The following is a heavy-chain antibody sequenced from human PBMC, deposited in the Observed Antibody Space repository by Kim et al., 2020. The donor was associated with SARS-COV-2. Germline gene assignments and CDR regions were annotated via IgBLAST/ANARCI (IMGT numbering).Heavy chain of an antibody. CDR1: GFTFSSYW. J-gene: IGHJ4*02. D-gene: IGHD5-12*01. CDR3: ARGSTIY. V-gene: IGHV3-7*03. CDR2: LKQDGSQK. Sequence: WGSLRLSCAASGFTFSSYWMNWVRQAPGKGLEWVASLKQDGSQKYYVDSVKGRFTISRDNAKNSLYLQMNTLRVEDTAIYYCARGSTIYWGQGTLVTVSS.